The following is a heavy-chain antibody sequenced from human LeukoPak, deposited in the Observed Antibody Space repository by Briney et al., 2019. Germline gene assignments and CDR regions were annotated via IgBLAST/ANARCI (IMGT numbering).Heavy chain of an antibody. V-gene: IGHV3-30*02. CDR3: ARVVIAARPHWFDP. Sequence: PGGSLRLSCAASGFTFSSYGMHWVRQAPGKGLERVAFIRYDGTEKYYADSVKGRFTISRDNSKNTLHLQMSSLRPEDTAVYYCARVVIAARPHWFDPWGQGTLVTVSS. D-gene: IGHD6-6*01. J-gene: IGHJ5*02. CDR2: IRYDGTEK. CDR1: GFTFSSYG.